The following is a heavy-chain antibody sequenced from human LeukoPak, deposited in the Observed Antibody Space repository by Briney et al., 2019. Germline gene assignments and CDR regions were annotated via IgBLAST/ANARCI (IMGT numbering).Heavy chain of an antibody. J-gene: IGHJ6*02. CDR2: IGWNSGSI. Sequence: PGGSLRLSCGASGFTFDDYAMHWVRQAPGKGLEWVSGIGWNSGSIGYADSVNGRFTISRDNAKNSLYLQMNSLRAEDTALYYCAKDGAVAAGIYYYYYGMDVWGQGTTVTVSS. CDR1: GFTFDDYA. CDR3: AKDGAVAAGIYYYYYGMDV. V-gene: IGHV3-9*01. D-gene: IGHD2-15*01.